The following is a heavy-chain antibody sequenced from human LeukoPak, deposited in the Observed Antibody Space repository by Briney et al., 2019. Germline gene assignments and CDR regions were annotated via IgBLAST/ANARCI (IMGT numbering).Heavy chain of an antibody. Sequence: PSETLSLTCTVSGDSISTYYWSWIRQSAGKGLEWIGRIHTSGSTNYNPSLRSRVTMSVDTSKTQSSLKVSSVTAADTGMYYCARAPEFSSGWLLDFWGQGSLVTVSS. CDR1: GDSISTYY. J-gene: IGHJ4*02. D-gene: IGHD6-19*01. CDR2: IHTSGST. V-gene: IGHV4-4*07. CDR3: ARAPEFSSGWLLDF.